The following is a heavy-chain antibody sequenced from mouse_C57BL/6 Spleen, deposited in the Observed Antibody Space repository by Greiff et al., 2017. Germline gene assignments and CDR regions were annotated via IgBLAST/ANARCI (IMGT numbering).Heavy chain of an antibody. CDR1: GYTFTGYW. Sequence: VKLQPPGAELVKPGASVKLSCKASGYTFTGYWMHWVKQRPGRGLEWIGRFDPNSGGTQSNEKFKSTSTRTGDKPSSTADMQLSSLTSEDSAVYYCARRVEDAWDYWGQGTTVTVSS. J-gene: IGHJ4*01. V-gene: IGHV1-72*01. CDR2: FDPNSGGT. CDR3: ARRVEDAWDY.